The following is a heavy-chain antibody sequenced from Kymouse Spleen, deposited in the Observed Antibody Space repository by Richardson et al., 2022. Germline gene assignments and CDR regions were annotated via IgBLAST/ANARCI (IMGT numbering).Heavy chain of an antibody. J-gene: IGHJ6*02. D-gene: IGHD6-6*01. CDR3: AKPLEYSSSSGVHYYYYGMDV. CDR2: ISWDGGST. CDR1: GFTFDDYT. V-gene: IGHV3-43*01. Sequence: EVQLVESGGVVVQPGGSLRLSCAASGFTFDDYTMHWVRQAPGKGLEWVSLISWDGGSTYYADSVKGRFTISRDNSKNSLYLQMNSLRTEDTALYYCAKPLEYSSSSGVHYYYYGMDVWGQGTTVTVSS.